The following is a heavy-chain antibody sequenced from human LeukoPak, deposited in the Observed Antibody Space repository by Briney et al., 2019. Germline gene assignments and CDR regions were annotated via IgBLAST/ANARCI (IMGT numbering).Heavy chain of an antibody. V-gene: IGHV3-48*02. Sequence: TGGSLTLSCAASGFTLSTYTMNWVRHAPGKGRQWFSYISSSSSTIYYADSVKGRFTISRDNAKNSLYLQMNSLRDEDTAVYYCAREYSSSSGRAFDIWGQGTMVTVCS. CDR3: AREYSSSSGRAFDI. J-gene: IGHJ3*02. CDR2: ISSSSSTI. CDR1: GFTLSTYT. D-gene: IGHD6-6*01.